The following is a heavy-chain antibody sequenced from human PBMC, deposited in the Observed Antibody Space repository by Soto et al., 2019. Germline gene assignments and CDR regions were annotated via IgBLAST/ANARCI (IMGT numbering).Heavy chain of an antibody. CDR1: GFTFSSYG. V-gene: IGHV3-33*01. CDR3: ARTVLSRQQLIDY. CDR2: IWYDGSDK. D-gene: IGHD6-13*01. Sequence: QVQLVESGGGVVQPGRSLRLSCAASGFTFSSYGMHWVRQAPGKGLEWVGVIWYDGSDKYYADSVKGRFSISRDNSKNTLYLQMNSLRVEDTAVYYCARTVLSRQQLIDYWGPGTLVTVSS. J-gene: IGHJ4*02.